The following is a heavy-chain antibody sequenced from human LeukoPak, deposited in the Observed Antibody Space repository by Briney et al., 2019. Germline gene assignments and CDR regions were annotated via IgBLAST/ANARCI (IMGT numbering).Heavy chain of an antibody. V-gene: IGHV3-30-3*01. J-gene: IGHJ4*02. CDR3: AREGHYYDSSATITGGYFDY. CDR2: ISYDGSNK. CDR1: GFTFSSYA. Sequence: GRSLRLSCAASGFTFSSYAMHWVRQAPGKGLEWVAVISYDGSNKYYADSVKGRFTISRDNSKNTLYLQMNSLRAEDTAVYYCAREGHYYDSSATITGGYFDYWGQGTLVTVSS. D-gene: IGHD3-22*01.